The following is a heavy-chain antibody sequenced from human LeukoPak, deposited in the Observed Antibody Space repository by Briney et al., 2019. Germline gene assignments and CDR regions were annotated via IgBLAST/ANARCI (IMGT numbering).Heavy chain of an antibody. Sequence: PSETLSLTCTVSGGSISSYYWSWIRQPPGKGLEWIGYIYYSGSTNYNPSLKSRVTISVDTSKNQFSLKLSSVTAADTAVYYCARDERTTIFGVVSNWFDPLGPGNPGHRLL. CDR1: GGSISSYY. J-gene: IGHJ5*02. D-gene: IGHD3-3*01. CDR3: ARDERTTIFGVVSNWFDP. V-gene: IGHV4-59*01. CDR2: IYYSGST.